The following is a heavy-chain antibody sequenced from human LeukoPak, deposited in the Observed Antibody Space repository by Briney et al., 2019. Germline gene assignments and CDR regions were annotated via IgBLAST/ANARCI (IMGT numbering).Heavy chain of an antibody. CDR1: GYSFTSYW. D-gene: IGHD1-26*01. CDR2: IYPGDSDT. V-gene: IGHV5-51*01. Sequence: GESLKISCKGSGYSFTSYWIGWVRQMPGKGLEWMGIIYPGDSDTRYSPSFQGQVTISADKSISTAYLQWSSLKASDTAMYYCARTWELLHHAFDIWGQGTMVTVSS. J-gene: IGHJ3*02. CDR3: ARTWELLHHAFDI.